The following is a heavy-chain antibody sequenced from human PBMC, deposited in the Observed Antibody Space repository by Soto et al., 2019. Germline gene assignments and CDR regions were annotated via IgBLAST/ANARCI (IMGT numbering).Heavy chain of an antibody. Sequence: SETLSLTCAVYGGSFSGYYWSWIRQPPGKGLEWIGEINHSGSTNYNPSLKSRVTISVDTSKNQFSLKLSSVTAADTAVYYCSRAVGIAARPWGGYYYYYYMDVWGKGTTVTVSS. V-gene: IGHV4-34*01. J-gene: IGHJ6*03. D-gene: IGHD6-6*01. CDR1: GGSFSGYY. CDR2: INHSGST. CDR3: SRAVGIAARPWGGYYYYYYMDV.